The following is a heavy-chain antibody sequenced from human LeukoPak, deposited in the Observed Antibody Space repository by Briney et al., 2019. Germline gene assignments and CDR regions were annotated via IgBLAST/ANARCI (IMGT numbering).Heavy chain of an antibody. CDR1: GYAFSSYG. J-gene: IGHJ4*02. D-gene: IGHD6-13*01. V-gene: IGHV1-18*01. CDR3: ARGARDYSSWPLLDY. Sequence: GASVKVSCKASGYAFSSYGISWVRQAPGQGLEWMGWISAYNGNTNYAQKLQSRATMTTDTSTSTAYMELRSLRSDDTAVYYCARGARDYSSWPLLDYWGQGTLVTVSS. CDR2: ISAYNGNT.